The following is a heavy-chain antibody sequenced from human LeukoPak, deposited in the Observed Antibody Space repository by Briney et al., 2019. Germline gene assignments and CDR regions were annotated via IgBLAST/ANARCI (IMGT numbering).Heavy chain of an antibody. V-gene: IGHV4-59*01. J-gene: IGHJ4*02. Sequence: PSETLSLTCTVSGGSISSYYWSWIRQPPGKGLEWIGYIYYSGSTNYNPSLKSRVTISVDTSKNQFSLKLSSVTAADTAVYYCARVGPSGYRTFDYWGQGTLVTVSS. CDR3: ARVGPSGYRTFDY. CDR2: IYYSGST. D-gene: IGHD5-24*01. CDR1: GGSISSYY.